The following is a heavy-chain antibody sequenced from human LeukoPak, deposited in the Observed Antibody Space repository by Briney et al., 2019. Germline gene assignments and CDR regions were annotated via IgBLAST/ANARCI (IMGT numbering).Heavy chain of an antibody. D-gene: IGHD4-17*01. CDR3: VKDDGDYLIDY. J-gene: IGHJ4*02. Sequence: PGGSLRLSCAASGFTFSSYSMNWDRQAPGKGLEWVSSISSSSSYIYYADSVKGRFTISRDNAKNSLYLQMNSLRAEDTALYYCVKDDGDYLIDYWGQGTLVTVSS. CDR1: GFTFSSYS. V-gene: IGHV3-21*04. CDR2: ISSSSSYI.